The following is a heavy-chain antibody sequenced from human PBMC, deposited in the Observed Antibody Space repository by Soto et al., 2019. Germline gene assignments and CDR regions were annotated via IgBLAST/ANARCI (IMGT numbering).Heavy chain of an antibody. CDR1: GGSISSKAYY. CDR3: ARQPPVVVTATHYYYYGVDV. V-gene: IGHV4-39*01. Sequence: QLQLQESGPGLVKPSETLSLTCTVSGGSISSKAYYWGWIRQPPGKGLEWIGTINDSGITNHNPSLKSRVTISVDTSKNHFSLKLSSVTAADTAVYYCARQPPVVVTATHYYYYGVDVWGQGTTVTVSS. J-gene: IGHJ6*02. D-gene: IGHD2-15*01. CDR2: INDSGIT.